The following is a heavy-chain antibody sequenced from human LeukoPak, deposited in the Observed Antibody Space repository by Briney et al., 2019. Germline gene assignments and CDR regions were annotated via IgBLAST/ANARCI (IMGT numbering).Heavy chain of an antibody. CDR2: VYYNGNT. CDR1: GGSISTYY. CDR3: ARRVATKPRYCFDS. V-gene: IGHV4-59*08. D-gene: IGHD5-24*01. J-gene: IGHJ4*02. Sequence: SETLSLTCAVSGGSISTYYWTWIRQPPGKGLGWIGFVYYNGNTKYNPSLESRATISVDTSKNQFSLNLRSVAAADTAVYYCARRVATKPRYCFDSWGQGILVTVSS.